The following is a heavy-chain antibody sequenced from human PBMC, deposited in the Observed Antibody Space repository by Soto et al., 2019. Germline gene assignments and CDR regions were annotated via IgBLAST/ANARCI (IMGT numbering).Heavy chain of an antibody. J-gene: IGHJ6*02. CDR1: GGSFRGYY. V-gene: IGHV4-34*01. Sequence: ASETLSLTCAVYGGSFRGYYWRWIRQPPEKGLEWIGESNHSGSTNYNPSLKSRVTISVDKSKNQFSLKLSSVTAADTAVYYCARMNAVSYYYYGMDVWGQGTTVTVSS. D-gene: IGHD3-10*01. CDR3: ARMNAVSYYYYGMDV. CDR2: SNHSGST.